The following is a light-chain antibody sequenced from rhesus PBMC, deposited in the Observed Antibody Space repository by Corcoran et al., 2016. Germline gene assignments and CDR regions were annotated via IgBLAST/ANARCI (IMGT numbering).Light chain of an antibody. CDR2: KAS. V-gene: IGKV1-22*01. Sequence: DIQMTQSPSSLSASVGDTVTITCRASQRISSWLAWYQQKPGKAPNLLIYKASMLQSGVPSRFSGSGHGTDFTLPITSLKSEDFATYYCQQYSSTPYSFGQGTKVEIK. J-gene: IGKJ2*01. CDR3: QQYSSTPYS. CDR1: QRISSW.